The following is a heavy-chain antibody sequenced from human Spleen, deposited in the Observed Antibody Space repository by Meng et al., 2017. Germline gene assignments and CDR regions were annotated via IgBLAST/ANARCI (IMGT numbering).Heavy chain of an antibody. J-gene: IGHJ4*02. V-gene: IGHV3-23*01. D-gene: IGHD2-2*01. CDR3: VKYCSRDSCYDRFDS. CDR1: GFTFSTYW. CDR2: ISGSGDST. Sequence: GGSLRLSCAASGFTFSTYWMRRVRQAPGKGLEWVSAISGSGDSTYYADSVKGRFTISRDYSKNTLYLQMNSLIAEDTAVYFCVKYCSRDSCYDRFDSWGQGTLVTVSS.